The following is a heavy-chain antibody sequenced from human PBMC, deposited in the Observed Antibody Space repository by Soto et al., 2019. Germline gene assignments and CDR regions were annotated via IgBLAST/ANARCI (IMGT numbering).Heavy chain of an antibody. J-gene: IGHJ5*02. CDR2: INAGNGNT. V-gene: IGHV1-3*01. D-gene: IGHD2-15*01. CDR3: ARDRDIVVVVAATRRSRPPNNWFDP. Sequence: ASVKVSCKASGYTFTSYAMHWVRQAPGQRLEWMGWINAGNGNTKYSQKFQGRVTITRDTSASTAYMELSSLRSEDTAVYYCARDRDIVVVVAATRRSRPPNNWFDPWGQGALVTVPS. CDR1: GYTFTSYA.